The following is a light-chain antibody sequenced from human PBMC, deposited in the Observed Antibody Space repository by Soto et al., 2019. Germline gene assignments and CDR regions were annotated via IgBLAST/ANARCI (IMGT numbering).Light chain of an antibody. CDR3: AAWDDSLNGYV. J-gene: IGLJ1*01. CDR2: SND. Sequence: QSVLTQPPSASWTPGQRVTISCSGSSSNIGSNTVNWYQQLPGTAPKLLLYSNDERPSGVPDRFSGSKSGTSASLAISGLESEDEADYDCAAWDDSLNGYVVGNGTKV. CDR1: SSNIGSNT. V-gene: IGLV1-44*01.